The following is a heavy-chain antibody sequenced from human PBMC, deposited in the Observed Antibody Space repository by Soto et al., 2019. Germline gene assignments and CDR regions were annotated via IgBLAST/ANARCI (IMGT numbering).Heavy chain of an antibody. Sequence: GASVKVSCKASGYSFTSYAMHWVRQAPGQRLEWMGWINPNSGGTNYAQKFQGWVTMTRDTSISTAYMELSRLRSDDAAVYYCARELQLRVCDYWGQGTLVTVSS. CDR3: ARELQLRVCDY. V-gene: IGHV1-2*04. CDR1: GYSFTSYA. D-gene: IGHD1-7*01. J-gene: IGHJ4*02. CDR2: INPNSGGT.